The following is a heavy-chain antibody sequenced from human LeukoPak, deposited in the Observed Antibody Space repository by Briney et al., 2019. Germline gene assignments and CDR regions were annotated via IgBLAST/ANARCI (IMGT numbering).Heavy chain of an antibody. J-gene: IGHJ3*01. V-gene: IGHV1-2*06. CDR3: ARRNDAFDF. CDR2: IDPNSGAT. Sequence: ASVKVSCKASGYTFTSYGISWVRQAPGQGLEWMGRIDPNSGATNYAQKFQGRVTVTRDTSASTAYMELSGLSSDDTALYYCARRNDAFDFWGQGTMVTVSS. CDR1: GYTFTSYG.